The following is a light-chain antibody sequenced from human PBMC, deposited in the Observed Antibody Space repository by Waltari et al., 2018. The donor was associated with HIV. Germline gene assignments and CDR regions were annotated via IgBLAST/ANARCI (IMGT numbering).Light chain of an antibody. Sequence: QSALTQPASVSGSPGQSIAISCTGTSSDVGVYNYVSWYQQHPGKAPKLMIYDVNEWPSGVSNRFAGSKSGNTASLTISGLQAEDEADYYCSLYTSSNTLVFGGGTKLTVL. J-gene: IGLJ2*01. V-gene: IGLV2-14*01. CDR3: SLYTSSNTLV. CDR1: SSDVGVYNY. CDR2: DVN.